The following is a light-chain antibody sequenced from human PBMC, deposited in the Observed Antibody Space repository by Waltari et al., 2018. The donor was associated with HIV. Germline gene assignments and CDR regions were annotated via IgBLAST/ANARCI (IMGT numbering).Light chain of an antibody. J-gene: IGLJ1*01. CDR2: GNG. CDR1: SSNIGNNA. Sequence: QSVLTQPPSASGTPGRRVPISCSGSSSNIGNNAVYWSQELPGTAPKLLIFGNGQRPSGVPDRFSGSKSGTSASLAISGLRSEDEADYYCAAWDDSLSGSYVFGTGTKVTVL. V-gene: IGLV1-47*01. CDR3: AAWDDSLSGSYV.